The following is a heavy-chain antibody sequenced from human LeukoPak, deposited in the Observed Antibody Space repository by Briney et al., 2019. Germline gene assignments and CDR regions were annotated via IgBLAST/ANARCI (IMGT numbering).Heavy chain of an antibody. D-gene: IGHD2-8*01. Sequence: PGGSLRLSCAASGFTFSTYWMGWVRQAPGKGLEWVAKIKPDGSEKDHVDSVKGRFTISRDNAKNSLYLQLNSLRADDTAVYYCARDRVTKQAPPGYWGQGTLVTVSS. V-gene: IGHV3-7*01. CDR3: ARDRVTKQAPPGY. CDR2: IKPDGSEK. J-gene: IGHJ4*02. CDR1: GFTFSTYW.